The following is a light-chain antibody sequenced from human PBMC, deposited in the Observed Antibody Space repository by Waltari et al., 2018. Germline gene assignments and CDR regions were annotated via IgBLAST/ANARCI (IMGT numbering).Light chain of an antibody. CDR2: GKN. CDR3: NSRDSSGNLYV. CDR1: SLRSYY. Sequence: SSELTQDPAVSVALGQTVRITCQGDSLRSYYASWYQRKPGQAPVLVIYGKNNRPSGIPDRFAGSSAGDTASLTITGAQAEDEADYYCNSRDSSGNLYVFGTGTKVTVL. V-gene: IGLV3-19*01. J-gene: IGLJ1*01.